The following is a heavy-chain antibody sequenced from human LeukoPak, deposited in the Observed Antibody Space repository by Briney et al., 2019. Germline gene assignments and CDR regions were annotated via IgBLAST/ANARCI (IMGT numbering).Heavy chain of an antibody. V-gene: IGHV4-59*01. CDR1: GGSISSYY. CDR2: IYYSGST. CDR3: AAVDTAMAFDY. J-gene: IGHJ4*02. Sequence: SETLSLTCTVSGGSISSYYWRWIRQPPGKGLEWIGYIYYSGSTNYNPPLKSRVTISVDTSKNQFSLKLSSVTAADTAVYYCAAVDTAMAFDYWGQGTLVTVSS. D-gene: IGHD5-18*01.